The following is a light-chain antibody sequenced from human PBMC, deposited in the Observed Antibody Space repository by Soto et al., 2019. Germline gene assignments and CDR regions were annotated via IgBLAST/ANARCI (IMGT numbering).Light chain of an antibody. Sequence: SYELTQPPSVSVAPGQTARLSCGGYNIGRKSVHWYQQKAGQAPTLIIYNDDDRPSGIPERFSGFKSGDTATLTISRVEAGDEADYYCQLWDINNAHMFFGGGTKVTVL. CDR1: NIGRKS. CDR2: NDD. V-gene: IGLV3-21*04. CDR3: QLWDINNAHMF. J-gene: IGLJ2*01.